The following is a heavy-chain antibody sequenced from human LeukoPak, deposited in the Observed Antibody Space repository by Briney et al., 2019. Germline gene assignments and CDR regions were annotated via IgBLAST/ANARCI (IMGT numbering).Heavy chain of an antibody. D-gene: IGHD2-2*01. J-gene: IGHJ5*02. Sequence: AAVKGSCKVSGYTLTELSMHWVRQAPGKGLEWMGGFDPEDGETIYAQKFQGRVTMTEDTSTDTAYMELSNLRSEDTAVYYCATVVVVVPAARWFDPWGQGTLVTVSS. CDR3: ATVVVVVPAARWFDP. V-gene: IGHV1-24*01. CDR1: GYTLTELS. CDR2: FDPEDGET.